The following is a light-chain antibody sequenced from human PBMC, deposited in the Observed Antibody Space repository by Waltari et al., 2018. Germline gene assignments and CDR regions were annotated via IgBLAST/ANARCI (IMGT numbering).Light chain of an antibody. CDR2: DVS. CDR1: SSDVGGYNS. V-gene: IGLV2-11*01. Sequence: QSALTQPRSVSGPPGQSVPISCTGTSSDVGGYNSVSSSQQHPGKAPKLRIYDVSTRPSGVPDRFSGSKSGNTASLTISGLQAEDEADYYCCSYAGSYTSLFVFGTGTKVTVL. CDR3: CSYAGSYTSLFV. J-gene: IGLJ1*01.